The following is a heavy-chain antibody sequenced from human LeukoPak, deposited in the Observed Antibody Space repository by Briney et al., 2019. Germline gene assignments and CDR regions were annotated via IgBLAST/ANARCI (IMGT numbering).Heavy chain of an antibody. V-gene: IGHV4-59*01. D-gene: IGHD3-10*01. CDR3: ARGYYYGSGSFDY. CDR1: GGSISNYY. CDR2: IYYSGST. J-gene: IGHJ4*02. Sequence: SETLSLTCTVSGGSISNYYWTWIRQPPGKGLEWIGYIYYSGSTYYNPSLKSRVTISVDTSKNQFSLKLSSVTAADTAVYYCARGYYYGSGSFDYWGQGTLVTVSS.